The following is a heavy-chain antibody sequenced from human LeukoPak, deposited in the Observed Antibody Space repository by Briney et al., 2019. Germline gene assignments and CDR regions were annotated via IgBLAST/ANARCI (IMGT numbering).Heavy chain of an antibody. D-gene: IGHD6-19*01. CDR2: INHSGST. CDR1: GGSFSGYY. V-gene: IGHV4-34*01. J-gene: IGHJ5*02. CDR3: ARGSIAVADDNWFDP. Sequence: SETLSLTCAVYGGSFSGYYWRWIRQPPGKGLEWIGEINHSGSTNYNPSLKSRVTISVDTSKNQFSLKLSSATAADTAVYYCARGSIAVADDNWFDPWGQGTLVTVSP.